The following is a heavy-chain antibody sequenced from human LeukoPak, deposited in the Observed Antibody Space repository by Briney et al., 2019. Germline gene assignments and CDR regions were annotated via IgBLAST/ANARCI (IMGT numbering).Heavy chain of an antibody. Sequence: GGSLRLSCVASGFTFSSYEMNWVRQAPGKGLEWLSYIGSSDSTTHYADSVKGRFTISRDNAKNSLYLQMNSLRAEDTAVYYCARDRSYYYDSSGHSSWFDPWGQGTLVTVSS. CDR1: GFTFSSYE. CDR3: ARDRSYYYDSSGHSSWFDP. V-gene: IGHV3-48*03. J-gene: IGHJ5*02. D-gene: IGHD3-22*01. CDR2: IGSSDSTT.